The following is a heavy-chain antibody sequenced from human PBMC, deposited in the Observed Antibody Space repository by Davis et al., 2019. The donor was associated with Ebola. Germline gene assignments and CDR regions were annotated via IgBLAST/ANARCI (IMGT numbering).Heavy chain of an antibody. CDR2: IYSGGST. Sequence: GESLKISCAASGFTVSSNYMSWVRQAPGKGLGWVSAIYSGGSTYYADSVKGRFTIFRDNSKNTLYLQMNSLRAEDTAVHYCARGGILTGYYHFDYWGQGTLVTVSS. V-gene: IGHV3-53*01. D-gene: IGHD3-9*01. CDR1: GFTVSSNY. J-gene: IGHJ4*02. CDR3: ARGGILTGYYHFDY.